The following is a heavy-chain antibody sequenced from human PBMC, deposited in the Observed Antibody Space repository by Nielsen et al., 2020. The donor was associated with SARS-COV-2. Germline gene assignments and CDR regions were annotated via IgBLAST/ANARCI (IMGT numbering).Heavy chain of an antibody. J-gene: IGHJ6*03. CDR3: ARSVAEMVRGHYMDV. V-gene: IGHV4-30-2*01. CDR2: IYHSGNA. D-gene: IGHD5-24*01. Sequence: SETLSLTCAVSGGSISIGYYSWSWIRQPPGKGLEWIGYIYHSGNAFYNPSLKSRVTISVDRSKNQLSLRLSSVTAADTAVYYCARSVAEMVRGHYMDVWGRGTTVTVSS. CDR1: GGSISIGYYS.